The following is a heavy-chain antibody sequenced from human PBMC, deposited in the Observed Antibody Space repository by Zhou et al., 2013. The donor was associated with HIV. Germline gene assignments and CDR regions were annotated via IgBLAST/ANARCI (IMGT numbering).Heavy chain of an antibody. CDR2: INAYNGNT. CDR1: GYTFTRNG. D-gene: IGHD3-3*01. Sequence: QVQLMQSGAEMKKPGASVKVSCKASGYTFTRNGISWVRQAPGQGLEWMGWINAYNGNTKYAQKFQGRATLTTDTSTRTAYMELRSLRSDDTALYYCARDNYDYLLDYWGQGTQVTVSS. J-gene: IGHJ4*02. CDR3: ARDNYDYLLDY. V-gene: IGHV1-18*01.